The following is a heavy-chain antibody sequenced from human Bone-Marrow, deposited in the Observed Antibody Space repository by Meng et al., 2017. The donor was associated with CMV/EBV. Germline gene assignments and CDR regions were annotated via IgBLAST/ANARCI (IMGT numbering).Heavy chain of an antibody. V-gene: IGHV1-69*05. CDR3: ATYTAGANALGY. Sequence: SVKVSCKASGGVFNAYTFSWVRQAPGQGLEWMGGFTPLSGTPNYAPKFQGRFTMTTDQSTSTGLMELTSLRSEDTAVYFCATYTAGANALGYWGQGTLVTVYS. CDR2: FTPLSGTP. D-gene: IGHD5-18*01. CDR1: GGVFNAYT. J-gene: IGHJ4*02.